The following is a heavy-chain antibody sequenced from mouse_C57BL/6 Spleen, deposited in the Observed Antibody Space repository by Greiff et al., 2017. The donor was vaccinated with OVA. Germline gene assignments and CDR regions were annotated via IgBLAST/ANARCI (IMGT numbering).Heavy chain of an antibody. CDR2: IYWGDDK. V-gene: IGHV8-12*01. Sequence: QVTLKVSGPGILQSSQTLSLTCSFSGFSLSTSGMGVSWIRQPSGKGLEWLAHIYWGDDKRYNPSLKSRITISKDTSRNQVFLKITSVDTADTATYYCARRGEGRFPDYYGHFDYWGQGTTLTVSS. J-gene: IGHJ2*01. D-gene: IGHD1-1*01. CDR3: ARRGEGRFPDYYGHFDY. CDR1: GFSLSTSGMG.